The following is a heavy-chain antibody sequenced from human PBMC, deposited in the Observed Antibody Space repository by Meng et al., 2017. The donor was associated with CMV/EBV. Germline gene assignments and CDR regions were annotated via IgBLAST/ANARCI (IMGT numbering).Heavy chain of an antibody. V-gene: IGHV4-39*01. D-gene: IGHD2-2*01. Sequence: SETLSLTCTVSGGSISSSSYYWGWIRQPPGKGLEWIGSIYYSGSTYYNPSLKSRVTISVDTSKNQFSLKLSSVTAADTAVYYCARPSPIVVVPAGGGWIDPWGQGTLVTVSS. CDR2: IYYSGST. CDR3: ARPSPIVVVPAGGGWIDP. J-gene: IGHJ5*02. CDR1: GGSISSSSYY.